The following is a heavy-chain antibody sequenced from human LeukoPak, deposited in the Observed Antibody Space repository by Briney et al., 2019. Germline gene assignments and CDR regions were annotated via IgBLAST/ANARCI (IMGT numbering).Heavy chain of an antibody. CDR1: GYSISSGYY. J-gene: IGHJ2*01. CDR2: IYHSGST. D-gene: IGHD2-2*01. Sequence: PSETLSLTCAVSGYSISSGYYWGWIRQPPGKGLEWIGSIYHSGSTYYNPPLKSRVTISVDTSKNQFSLKLSSVTAADTAVYYCARDPNCSSTSCYYRGVLSWYFDLWGRGTLVTVSS. V-gene: IGHV4-38-2*02. CDR3: ARDPNCSSTSCYYRGVLSWYFDL.